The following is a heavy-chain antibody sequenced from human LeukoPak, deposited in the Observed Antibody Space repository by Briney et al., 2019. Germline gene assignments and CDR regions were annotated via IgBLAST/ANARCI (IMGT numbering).Heavy chain of an antibody. J-gene: IGHJ5*02. CDR1: GYTFTDWW. CDR3: ARFSGSSLDNNWFDP. V-gene: IGHV5-51*01. D-gene: IGHD1-1*01. Sequence: GESLKISCQGSGYTFTDWWIGWVRQVPGKGLEWMGIIYPGDSQTRYSPSFQGQVTISVDKSISTAYLQWSRLKASDTAMYFCARFSGSSLDNNWFDPWGQGTLVTVSS. CDR2: IYPGDSQT.